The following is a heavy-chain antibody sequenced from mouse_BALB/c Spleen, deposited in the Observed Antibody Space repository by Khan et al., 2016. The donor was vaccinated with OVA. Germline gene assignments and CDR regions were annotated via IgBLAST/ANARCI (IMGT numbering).Heavy chain of an antibody. Sequence: VELVESGPGLVQPSQSLSITCTVSGLSLTNSGVHWVRQSPGKGLEWLGVIWSGGSTDYNAAFKSRLSISKDNSKSQVFYKMNSLQASDTATYYGTSREYLVTWVTYWGQGTLVTVSS. CDR3: TSREYLVTWVTY. J-gene: IGHJ3*01. CDR2: IWSGGST. D-gene: IGHD2-10*02. CDR1: GLSLTNSG. V-gene: IGHV2-2*02.